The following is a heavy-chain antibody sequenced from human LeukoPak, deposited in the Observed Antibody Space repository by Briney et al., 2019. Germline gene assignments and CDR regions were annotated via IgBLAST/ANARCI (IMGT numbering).Heavy chain of an antibody. D-gene: IGHD2-21*02. V-gene: IGHV1-2*06. CDR1: GYTFTAYN. Sequence: ASVKVSCKASGYTFTAYNMHWVRQAPGQGLEWMGRINPNTGGTNYALKFRGRVSMTRDTSIRTVYMELTSLRSDDTAVYYCARLGHCDGDCTSTDYWYFDLWGRGTLVAVSS. J-gene: IGHJ2*01. CDR3: ARLGHCDGDCTSTDYWYFDL. CDR2: INPNTGGT.